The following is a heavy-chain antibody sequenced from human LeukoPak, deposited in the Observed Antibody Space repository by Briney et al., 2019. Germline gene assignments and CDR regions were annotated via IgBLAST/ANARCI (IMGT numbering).Heavy chain of an antibody. Sequence: PGGSLRLSCVVSGFTVSSNYMSRVRQAPGKGLEWVSVIYSGGYTYYADSVKGRFTISRDNSKDTLYLQMNSLRAEDTAVYYCARCRAFGHFDYWGQGTLVTVSS. D-gene: IGHD3-10*01. CDR3: ARCRAFGHFDY. J-gene: IGHJ4*02. V-gene: IGHV3-53*01. CDR2: IYSGGYT. CDR1: GFTVSSNY.